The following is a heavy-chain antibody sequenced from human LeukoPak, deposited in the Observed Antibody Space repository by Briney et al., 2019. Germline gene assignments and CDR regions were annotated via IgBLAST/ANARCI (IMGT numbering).Heavy chain of an antibody. V-gene: IGHV3-74*01. Sequence: GGSLRLSCAASGFTFSSYWMHWVRQGPGKGLVWVSRIKSDGRSTSYADSVKGRFTISRDNAKNTLYLQMNSLKTEDTAVYYCTSLKVWGQGTLVTVSS. J-gene: IGHJ4*02. CDR3: TSLKV. D-gene: IGHD3-16*02. CDR1: GFTFSSYW. CDR2: IKSDGRST.